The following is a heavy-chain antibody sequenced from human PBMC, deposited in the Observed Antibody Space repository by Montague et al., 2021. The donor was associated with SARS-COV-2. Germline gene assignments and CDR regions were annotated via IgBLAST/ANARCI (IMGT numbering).Heavy chain of an antibody. D-gene: IGHD5-12*01. CDR3: ARRGGKLLPVATTIGGFEI. J-gene: IGHJ3*02. V-gene: IGHV4-39*02. CDR1: GGSISSSNYY. Sequence: SETLSLTCTVSGGSISSSNYYWDWIRQPPGKGLEWIGSIYDSGSTYYNPSLKSRVTISVDTSKNHFSLKLSSVTAADTAVYYCARRGGKLLPVATTIGGFEIWGQGTMVTVSS. CDR2: IYDSGST.